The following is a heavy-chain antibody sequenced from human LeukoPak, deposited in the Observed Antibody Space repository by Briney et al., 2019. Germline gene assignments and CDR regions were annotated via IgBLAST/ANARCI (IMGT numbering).Heavy chain of an antibody. CDR3: ARDLSRIYFDY. J-gene: IGHJ4*02. CDR2: ISTSSSYI. V-gene: IGHV3-21*01. Sequence: GGSLRLSCAASGFTFNRYNMNWVRRAPGKGLEWVSSISTSSSYIYYADSVKGRFTISRDNSKNTLYLQMNSLRAEDTAVYYCARDLSRIYFDYWGQGTLVTVSS. CDR1: GFTFNRYN.